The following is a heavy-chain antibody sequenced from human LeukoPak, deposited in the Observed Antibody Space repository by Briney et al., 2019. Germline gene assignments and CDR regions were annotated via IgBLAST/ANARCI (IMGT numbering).Heavy chain of an antibody. D-gene: IGHD3-10*01. J-gene: IGHJ4*02. CDR3: AKHLTRSRTRHDY. CDR2: ISGSGGST. CDR1: GSTFSSYA. Sequence: GGSLRLSCAASGSTFSSYAMSWVRQAPGKGLEWVSAISGSGGSTYYADSVKGRFTISRDNSKNTLYLQMNSLRAEDTAVYYCAKHLTRSRTRHDYWGQGTLVTVSS. V-gene: IGHV3-23*01.